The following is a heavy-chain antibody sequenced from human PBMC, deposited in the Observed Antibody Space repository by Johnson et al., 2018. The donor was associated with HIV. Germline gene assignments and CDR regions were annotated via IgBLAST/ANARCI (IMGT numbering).Heavy chain of an antibody. J-gene: IGHJ3*02. D-gene: IGHD1-26*01. CDR2: ISGSGTT. CDR1: GFTFSTYA. CDR3: AKEGSIVGAGFAFDI. V-gene: IGHV3-23*04. Sequence: VQLVESGGGILQPGGSLRLSCAASGFTFSTYAMNWVRQAPGKGLEWVSTISGSGTTYYADSVKGRFTISRDNSKNTLYLQMNSLRAEDTAVYSCAKEGSIVGAGFAFDIWGQGTMVTVSS.